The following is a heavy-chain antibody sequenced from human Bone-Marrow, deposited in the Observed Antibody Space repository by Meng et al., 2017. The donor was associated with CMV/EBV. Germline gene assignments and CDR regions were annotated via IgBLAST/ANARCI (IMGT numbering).Heavy chain of an antibody. CDR2: INHSEST. V-gene: IGHV4-39*07. D-gene: IGHD5-18*01. CDR3: ARSSYSYGSDY. CDR1: GGSISSSSYY. J-gene: IGHJ4*02. Sequence: SETLSLTCTVSGGSISSSSYYWGWIRQPPGKGLEWIGEINHSESTSYNPSLKSRVTISVDTSKNQFSLKLSSVTAADTAVYYCARSSYSYGSDYWGQGTLVTVSS.